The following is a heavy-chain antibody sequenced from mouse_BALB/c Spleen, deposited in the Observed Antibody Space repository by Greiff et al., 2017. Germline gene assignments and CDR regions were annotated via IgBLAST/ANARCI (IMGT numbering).Heavy chain of an antibody. CDR1: GFTFSSFG. Sequence: EVKLVESGGGLVQPGGSRKLSCAASGFTFSSFGMHWVRQAPEKGLEWVAYISSGSSTIYYADTVKGRFTISRDNPKNTLFLQMTSLRSEDTAMYYCARPLGGHYYAMDYWGQGTSVTVSS. V-gene: IGHV5-17*02. D-gene: IGHD3-1*01. CDR3: ARPLGGHYYAMDY. J-gene: IGHJ4*01. CDR2: ISSGSSTI.